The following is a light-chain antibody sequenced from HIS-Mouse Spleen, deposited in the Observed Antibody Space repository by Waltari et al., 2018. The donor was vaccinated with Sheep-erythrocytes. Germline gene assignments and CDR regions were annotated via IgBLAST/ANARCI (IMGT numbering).Light chain of an antibody. J-gene: IGKJ2*01. CDR2: LGS. CDR3: MQALQTPYT. V-gene: IGKV2-28*01. Sequence: DIVMTQSPLSLPVTPGEPASISCCSRPSLLHSNGYNYLDWYLQKPGQSPQLLIYLGSNRASGVPDRFSGSGSGTDFTLKISRVEAEDVGVYYCMQALQTPYTFGQGTKLEIK. CDR1: PSLLHSNGYNY.